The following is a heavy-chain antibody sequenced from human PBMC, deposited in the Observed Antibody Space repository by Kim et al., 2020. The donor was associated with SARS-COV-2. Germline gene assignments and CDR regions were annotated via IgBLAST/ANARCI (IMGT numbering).Heavy chain of an antibody. Sequence: DRFTISRDTYKNTLYLQMNSLRAEDTAVYYCARAGYDFWSGYYRDDAFDIWGQGTMVTVSS. D-gene: IGHD3-3*01. V-gene: IGHV3-53*01. J-gene: IGHJ3*02. CDR3: ARAGYDFWSGYYRDDAFDI.